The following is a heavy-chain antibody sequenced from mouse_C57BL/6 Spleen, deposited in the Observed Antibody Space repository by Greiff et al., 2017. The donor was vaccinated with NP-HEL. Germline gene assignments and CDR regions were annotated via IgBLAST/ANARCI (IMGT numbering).Heavy chain of an antibody. V-gene: IGHV2-6*01. Sequence: QVQLQQSGPGLVAPSQSLSITCTVSGFSLTSYGVDWVRQSPGKGLEWLGVIWGVGSTNYNSALKSRLSISKDNSKSQVFLKMNSLQTDDTAMYYCASRETGTGFAYWGQGTLVTVSA. CDR2: IWGVGST. D-gene: IGHD4-1*01. CDR1: GFSLTSYG. J-gene: IGHJ3*01. CDR3: ASRETGTGFAY.